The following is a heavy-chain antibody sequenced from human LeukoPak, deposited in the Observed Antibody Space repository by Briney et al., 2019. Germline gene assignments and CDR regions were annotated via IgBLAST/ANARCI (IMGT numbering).Heavy chain of an antibody. D-gene: IGHD2-2*01. CDR1: GFTFSSYS. Sequence: PGGSLRLSCAASGFTFSSYSMHWVRQAPGKGLEWVAFIRFDGSDKNYADSVKGRFTISKDNSKNTLYLQMNSLRAEDTAVYYCAKVGCSSSDCNYHYYMDVWGKGTTVTVSS. CDR2: IRFDGSDK. V-gene: IGHV3-30*02. J-gene: IGHJ6*03. CDR3: AKVGCSSSDCNYHYYMDV.